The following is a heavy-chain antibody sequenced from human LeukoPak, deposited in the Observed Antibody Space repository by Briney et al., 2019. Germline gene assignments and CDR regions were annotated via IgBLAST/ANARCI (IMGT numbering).Heavy chain of an antibody. CDR2: IYYSGST. CDR1: GGSISSGGYY. CDR3: ATSDYYDSSGYPLFAFDI. V-gene: IGHV4-31*03. J-gene: IGHJ3*02. D-gene: IGHD3-22*01. Sequence: SETLSLTCTVSGGSISSGGYYWSWIRQHPGKGLEWIGYIYYSGSTYYNPSLKSRVTISVDTSKNQFSLKLSSVTAADTAVYYCATSDYYDSSGYPLFAFDIWGQGTMVTVSS.